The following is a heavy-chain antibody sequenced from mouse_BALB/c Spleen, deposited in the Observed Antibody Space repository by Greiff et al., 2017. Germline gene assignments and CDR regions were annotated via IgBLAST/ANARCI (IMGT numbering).Heavy chain of an antibody. D-gene: IGHD1-1*01. Sequence: EVKVEESGGGLVQPGGSRKLSCAASGFTFSSFGMHWVRQAPEKGLEWVAYISSGSSTIYYADTVKGRFTISRDNPKNTLFLQMTSLRSEDTAMYYCARSGITTVVAKGYYAMDYWGQGTSVTVSS. CDR2: ISSGSSTI. CDR1: GFTFSSFG. CDR3: ARSGITTVVAKGYYAMDY. J-gene: IGHJ4*01. V-gene: IGHV5-17*02.